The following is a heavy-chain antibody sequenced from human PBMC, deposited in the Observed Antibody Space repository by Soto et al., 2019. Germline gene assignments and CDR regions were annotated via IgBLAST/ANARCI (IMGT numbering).Heavy chain of an antibody. Sequence: GGSLRLSCAASGFIFSTYWMSWLRQAPGKGLEWVANIKQEGSEKHYVDSVKGRFTISRDNAKNSLFLQMNSLRAEDTAVYYCAKIRSAGEPDYWGQGXLVTVSS. CDR2: IKQEGSEK. V-gene: IGHV3-7*01. CDR3: AKIRSAGEPDY. J-gene: IGHJ4*02. CDR1: GFIFSTYW.